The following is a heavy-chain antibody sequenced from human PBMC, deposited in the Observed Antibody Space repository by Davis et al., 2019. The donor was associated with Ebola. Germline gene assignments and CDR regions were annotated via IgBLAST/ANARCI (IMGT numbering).Heavy chain of an antibody. CDR3: ARVPPRYSGTYLDY. J-gene: IGHJ4*02. D-gene: IGHD1-26*01. Sequence: MPSETLSLTCAVSGGSISSSNWWSWVRQPPGKGLEWIGEIYHSGSTNYNPSLKSRVTISLDKSKNQFSLKLSSVTAADTAVYYCARVPPRYSGTYLDYWGQGTLVTVSS. CDR1: GGSISSSNW. CDR2: IYHSGST. V-gene: IGHV4-4*02.